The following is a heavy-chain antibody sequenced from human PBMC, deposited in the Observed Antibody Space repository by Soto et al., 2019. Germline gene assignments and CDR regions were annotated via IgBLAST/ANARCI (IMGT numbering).Heavy chain of an antibody. J-gene: IGHJ6*02. V-gene: IGHV1-69*13. D-gene: IGHD3-10*01. CDR2: IIPIFGTA. CDR1: GGTFSSYA. CDR3: ARYGRSMVRGTSYGMDV. Sequence: ASVKVCCKASGGTFSSYAISWVRQAPGQGLEWIGGIIPIFGTANYAQKFQGRVTITADESTSTAYMELSSLRSEDTAVYYCARYGRSMVRGTSYGMDVWGQGTKVTVSS.